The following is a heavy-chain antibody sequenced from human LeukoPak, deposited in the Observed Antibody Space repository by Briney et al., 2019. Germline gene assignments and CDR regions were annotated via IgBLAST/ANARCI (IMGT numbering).Heavy chain of an antibody. V-gene: IGHV6-1*01. J-gene: IGHJ3*02. D-gene: IGHD3-16*01. CDR3: ARGALNAFDI. Sequence: SQTLSLTCAISGDSVSSNSVAWNWIRQSPSRGLGWLGRTYFRSKWYNDYAVSVKSRITFNPDTSKNQFSLQLNSVTPEDTAVYFCARGALNAFDIWGQGTMVTVSS. CDR1: GDSVSSNSVA. CDR2: TYFRSKWYN.